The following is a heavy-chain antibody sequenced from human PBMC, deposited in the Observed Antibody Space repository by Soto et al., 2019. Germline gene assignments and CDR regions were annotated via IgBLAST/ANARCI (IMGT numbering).Heavy chain of an antibody. CDR2: ISGYNGNT. J-gene: IGHJ6*02. CDR1: GYSFTTYG. CDR3: ARVGPAPYFYVGMDV. D-gene: IGHD2-15*01. Sequence: QVQLVQSRGEVKKPGASVKVSCETSGYSFTTYGISWVRPAPGQGLEWMGWISGYNGNTNYAQNLQGRVTMTTDTATSKAYVELRSLRSYYTAVYYCARVGPAPYFYVGMDVWGQGSTVTVS. V-gene: IGHV1-18*01.